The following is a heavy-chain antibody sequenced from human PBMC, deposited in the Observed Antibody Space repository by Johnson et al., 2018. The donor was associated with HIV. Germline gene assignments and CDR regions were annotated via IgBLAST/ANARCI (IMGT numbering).Heavy chain of an antibody. CDR1: GFTFSSYA. J-gene: IGHJ3*02. Sequence: QEQLVESGGGVVQPGRSLRLSCAASGFTFSSYAMHWVRQAPGKGLEWVAVVSYDGNKKYYADSVKGRFTISRDNSKNTLYLQMNSLRAEDTAVYYCATYYDNSGYTLWGNAFDIWGQGTMVTVSS. CDR2: VSYDGNKK. CDR3: ATYYDNSGYTLWGNAFDI. D-gene: IGHD3-22*01. V-gene: IGHV3-30*04.